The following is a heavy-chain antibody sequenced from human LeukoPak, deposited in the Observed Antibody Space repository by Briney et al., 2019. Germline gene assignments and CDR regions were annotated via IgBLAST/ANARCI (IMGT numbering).Heavy chain of an antibody. D-gene: IGHD6-6*01. CDR1: GDSISSRSYY. J-gene: IGHJ6*03. CDR2: IFYRGST. V-gene: IGHV4-39*07. CDR3: ARGRWWFAGRPPHYMDV. Sequence: PSETLSLTCTVSGDSISSRSYYWDWIRQPLGGGLEWMGSIFYRGSTYYNPSLKSRVTISIDTSKNQFSLKLSSVTAADTAVYYCARGRWWFAGRPPHYMDVWGKGTTVTVSS.